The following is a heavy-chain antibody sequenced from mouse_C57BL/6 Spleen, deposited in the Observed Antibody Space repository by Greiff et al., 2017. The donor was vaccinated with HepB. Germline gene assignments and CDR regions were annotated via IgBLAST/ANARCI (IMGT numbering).Heavy chain of an antibody. J-gene: IGHJ2*01. V-gene: IGHV14-1*01. CDR3: PTDDYYGSSYVFDY. D-gene: IGHD1-1*01. CDR1: GFNIKDYY. CDR2: IDPEDGDT. Sequence: EVQLQQSGAELVRPGASVKLSCTASGFNIKDYYMHWVKQRPEQGLEWIGRIDPEDGDTEYAPKFQGKATMTADTSSNTAYLQLSSLTSEDTAVYYCPTDDYYGSSYVFDYWGQGTTLTVSS.